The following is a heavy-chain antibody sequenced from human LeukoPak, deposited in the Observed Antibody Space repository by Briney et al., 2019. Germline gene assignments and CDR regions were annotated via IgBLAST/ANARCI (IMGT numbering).Heavy chain of an antibody. J-gene: IGHJ6*03. CDR1: GFTFSSYS. CDR3: AREAQYDYASGHYFYYMDV. D-gene: IGHD3-10*01. CDR2: ISSSISYI. V-gene: IGHV3-21*01. Sequence: GGSLRLSCAASGFTFSSYSMNWVRQAPGRGQEWVSSISSSISYIYYAVSVKGRFTISRDNAKNSMSLQMDSLRVGDTAVYFCAREAQYDYASGHYFYYMDVWGRGTTVTISS.